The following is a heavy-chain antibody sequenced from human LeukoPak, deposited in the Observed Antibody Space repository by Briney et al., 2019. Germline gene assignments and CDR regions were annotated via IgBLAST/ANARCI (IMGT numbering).Heavy chain of an antibody. V-gene: IGHV5-51*01. CDR2: IYPGDSDT. CDR1: GYSFTSHW. CDR3: ARMGSAAFDI. J-gene: IGHJ3*02. Sequence: GESLKISCKGSGYSFTSHWIGWVRQMPGKGLEWMGIIYPGDSDTRYSPSFQGQVTISADKSISTAYLQWRTLKASDTAMYYCARMGSAAFDIWGQGTVVSVSP. D-gene: IGHD3-16*01.